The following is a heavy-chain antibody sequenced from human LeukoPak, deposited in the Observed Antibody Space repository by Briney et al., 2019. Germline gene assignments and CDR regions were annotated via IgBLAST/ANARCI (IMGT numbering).Heavy chain of an antibody. CDR1: GFTFSSYA. CDR2: ISGSGHNT. D-gene: IGHD3-10*01. V-gene: IGHV3-23*01. J-gene: IGHJ4*02. Sequence: GGPLRLSCAASGFTFSSYAMTWVRRAPGKGLEWVSAISGSGHNTYYADSVKGRFTISRDNSKNTVYLQMNSLRAEDTALYYCAKWREGTMVYFDYWGQGTLVTVSS. CDR3: AKWREGTMVYFDY.